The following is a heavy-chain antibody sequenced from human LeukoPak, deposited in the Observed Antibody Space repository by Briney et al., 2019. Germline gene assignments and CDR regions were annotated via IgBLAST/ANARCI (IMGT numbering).Heavy chain of an antibody. CDR2: IYPGDSDT. J-gene: IGHJ3*02. CDR3: ARPGITMYSWLPDAFDI. CDR1: GYSFTSYW. V-gene: IGHV5-51*03. Sequence: KPGESLKISCKGSGYSFTSYWIGWVRQMHGKGLEWMGIIYPGDSDTRYSPSFQVQVTISADKSISTAYLQWSSLKASDTAMYYCARPGITMYSWLPDAFDIWGQGTMVTVSS. D-gene: IGHD3-10*02.